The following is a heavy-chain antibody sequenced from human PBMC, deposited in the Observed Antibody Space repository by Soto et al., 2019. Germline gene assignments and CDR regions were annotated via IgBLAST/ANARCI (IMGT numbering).Heavy chain of an antibody. Sequence: QVQLVESGGGVVQPGTSLRLSCTASGFTFSTTGMHWVRQAPGKGLEWVAVISYDGSKNYYADSVKGRLTISRDNSRGTVYRQMNSLRPEDTAVYYCAKDLRQGASGATVYGMDVWGQGTTVSVSS. D-gene: IGHD7-27*01. J-gene: IGHJ6*02. V-gene: IGHV3-30*18. CDR2: ISYDGSKN. CDR1: GFTFSTTG. CDR3: AKDLRQGASGATVYGMDV.